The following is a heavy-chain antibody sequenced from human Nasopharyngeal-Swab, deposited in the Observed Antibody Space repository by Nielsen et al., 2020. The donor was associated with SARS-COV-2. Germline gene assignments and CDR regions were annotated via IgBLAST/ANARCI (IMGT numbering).Heavy chain of an antibody. D-gene: IGHD2/OR15-2a*01. CDR1: GGSFSAYY. CDR2: INHSGST. CDR3: ARQNVLKHLEWTSTFYSYRIDV. J-gene: IGHJ6*03. V-gene: IGHV4-34*01. Sequence: SETLSLTCAVYGGSFSAYYWSWVRQSPGKGLEWIGEINHSGSTKYNPSLKSRVTVSVDTSKNQFSLKLSSVTAADTATYYCARQNVLKHLEWTSTFYSYRIDVWGKGTTVTVSS.